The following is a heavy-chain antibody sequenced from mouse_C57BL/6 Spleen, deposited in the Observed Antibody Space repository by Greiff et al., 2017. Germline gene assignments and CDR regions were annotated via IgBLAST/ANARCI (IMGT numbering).Heavy chain of an antibody. CDR1: GFTFSDYY. CDR3: AREGYSNTFGD. CDR2: INYDGSST. V-gene: IGHV5-16*01. D-gene: IGHD2-5*01. J-gene: IGHJ3*01. Sequence: EVMLVESEGGLVQPGSSMKLSCTASGFTFSDYYMAWVRQVPEKGLEWVANINYDGSSTYYLDSLKSRFIISRDNAKNILYLQMSSLKSEDTATYYCAREGYSNTFGDWGQGTLVTVSA.